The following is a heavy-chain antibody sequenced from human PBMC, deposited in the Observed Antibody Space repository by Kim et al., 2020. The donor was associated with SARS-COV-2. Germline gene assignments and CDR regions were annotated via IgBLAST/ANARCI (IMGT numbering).Heavy chain of an antibody. J-gene: IGHJ4*02. V-gene: IGHV3-9*01. CDR2: I. CDR3: VKDDKAGSTDY. Sequence: IVYGASVRGRFTSSRDEAKNTLHLQMNRLKVEDTALYYCVKDDKAGSTDYWGQGTLVTVSS. D-gene: IGHD6-13*01.